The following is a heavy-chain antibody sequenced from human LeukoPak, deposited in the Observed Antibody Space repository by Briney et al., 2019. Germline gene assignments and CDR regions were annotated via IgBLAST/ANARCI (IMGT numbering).Heavy chain of an antibody. J-gene: IGHJ4*02. D-gene: IGHD3-3*01. CDR2: INPNSGGT. Sequence: GASVKVSCKTSGYTFTDYHLHWVRQAPGQGLEWMGWINPNSGGTNYAQKIQGRVTMTRDTSINTAYMELSGLRSDDTAGYFCARDIRPRVESSDYWGQGTLVDVSS. CDR3: ARDIRPRVESSDY. V-gene: IGHV1-2*02. CDR1: GYTFTDYH.